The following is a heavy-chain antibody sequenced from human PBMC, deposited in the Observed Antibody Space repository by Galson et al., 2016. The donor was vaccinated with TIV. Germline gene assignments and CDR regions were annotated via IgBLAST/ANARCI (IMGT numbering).Heavy chain of an antibody. CDR2: IYDSGTT. D-gene: IGHD3-10*01. CDR1: GGSISSSIYY. Sequence: SETLSLTCSVSGGSISSSIYYWGWIRQPPGKGLEWIGSIYDSGTTYYNPSLESRVTISIDTSKSRFSLRLRSVTAADTALYYCVRQGGDTMVRGVIRDWFDPWGQGTLVTVSS. CDR3: VRQGGDTMVRGVIRDWFDP. V-gene: IGHV4-39*01. J-gene: IGHJ5*02.